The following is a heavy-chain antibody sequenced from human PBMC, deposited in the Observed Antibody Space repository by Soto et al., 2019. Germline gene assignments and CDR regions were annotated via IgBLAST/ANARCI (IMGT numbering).Heavy chain of an antibody. CDR2: IYWDDDK. Sequence: QITLNESGPTLANPTETLTLTCTFTGFSLTTSGVGVGSVPQSPRKAPEWLALIYWDDDKRYTTSLKSTLTTTNETSKILVVLTMANVDSADAATDYRAHWLLRTAFALVTTTVIDFDFWGQGTAVVVS. CDR3: AHWLLRTAFALVTTTVIDFDF. CDR1: GFSLTTSGVG. V-gene: IGHV2-5*02. J-gene: IGHJ4*02. D-gene: IGHD2-21*02.